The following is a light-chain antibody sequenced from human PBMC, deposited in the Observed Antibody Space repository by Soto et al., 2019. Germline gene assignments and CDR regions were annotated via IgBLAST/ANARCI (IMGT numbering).Light chain of an antibody. V-gene: IGKV3-20*01. CDR2: GSS. CDR3: QQYDSSRT. Sequence: EIVLTQSPGTLSLSPRERATLSCRASQSVSSTFLAWYQQKPGQAPRVLIYGSSARAAGIPDRFSGSGSGTDFTLTISRLEPEDFAVYYCQQYDSSRTFGQGTKVEMK. J-gene: IGKJ1*01. CDR1: QSVSSTF.